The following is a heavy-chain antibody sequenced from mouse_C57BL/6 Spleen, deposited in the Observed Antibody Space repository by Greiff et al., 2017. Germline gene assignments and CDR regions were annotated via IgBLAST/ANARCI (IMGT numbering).Heavy chain of an antibody. D-gene: IGHD2-3*01. V-gene: IGHV1-15*01. J-gene: IGHJ4*01. CDR3: TRYYDGYHGAMDY. CDR1: GYTFTDYE. Sequence: QVQLQQSGAELVRPGASVTLSCKASGYTFTDYEMHWVKQTPVHGLEWIGAIDPETGGTAYNQKFKGKAILTADKSSSTAYMELRSLTSEDSAVYYCTRYYDGYHGAMDYWGKGTSVTVAS. CDR2: IDPETGGT.